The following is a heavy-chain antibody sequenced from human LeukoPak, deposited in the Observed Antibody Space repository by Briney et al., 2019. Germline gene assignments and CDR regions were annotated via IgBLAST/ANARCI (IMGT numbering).Heavy chain of an antibody. CDR1: GFTFSSYS. D-gene: IGHD2-15*01. Sequence: GGSPRLSCAASGFTFSSYSMNWVRQAPGKGLEWVSSISSSSSYIYYADSVKGRFTTSRDNAKNSLYLQMNSLRAEDTAVYYCARDKCSGGSCYLYFDYWGQGTLVTVSS. CDR2: ISSSSSYI. CDR3: ARDKCSGGSCYLYFDY. V-gene: IGHV3-21*01. J-gene: IGHJ4*02.